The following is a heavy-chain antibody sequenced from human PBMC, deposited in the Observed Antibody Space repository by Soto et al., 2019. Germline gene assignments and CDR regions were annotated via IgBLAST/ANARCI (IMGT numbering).Heavy chain of an antibody. Sequence: SETLSLTCAVYGGSFSGYYLTWVRQPPGTGLEWIGEINHSGSTNYNPSLKSRVTISVDTSKNQFSLKLTSVTAADTAVYYCARDKITGLFDYWGQGTLVTVSS. CDR1: GGSFSGYY. V-gene: IGHV4-34*01. CDR3: ARDKITGLFDY. D-gene: IGHD2-8*02. CDR2: INHSGST. J-gene: IGHJ4*02.